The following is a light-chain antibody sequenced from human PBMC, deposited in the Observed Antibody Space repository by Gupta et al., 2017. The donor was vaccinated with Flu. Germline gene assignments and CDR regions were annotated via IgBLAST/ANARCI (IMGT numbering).Light chain of an antibody. CDR2: ADD. J-gene: IGLJ2*01. CDR3: QTWDSATVV. V-gene: IGLV3-1*01. CDR1: KLGDKY. Sequence: SYELTQPPSVSVSPGQTASITCSGDKLGDKYACWYQHKAGQSPVLVIYADDKRPSGVPERSSGSNSGNTATLTISGTQAMDEADYHCQTWDSATVVFGGGTKLTVL.